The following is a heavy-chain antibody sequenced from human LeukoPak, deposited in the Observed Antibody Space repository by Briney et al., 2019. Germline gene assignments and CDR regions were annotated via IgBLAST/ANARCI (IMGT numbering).Heavy chain of an antibody. CDR3: ARAGYSGSYRDY. J-gene: IGHJ4*02. V-gene: IGHV3-48*01. CDR1: GFIFSQYS. CDR2: IRSTGDT. Sequence: GGSLRLSCAASGFIFSQYSINWVRQAPGKGLEWVSHIRSTGDTFYADSVKGRFTISRDNARNSLYLQMNSLRAEDTAMYYCARAGYSGSYRDYWGQGTLVTVSS. D-gene: IGHD1-26*01.